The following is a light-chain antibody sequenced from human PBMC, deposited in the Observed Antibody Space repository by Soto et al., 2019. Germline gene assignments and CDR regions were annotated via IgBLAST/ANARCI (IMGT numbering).Light chain of an antibody. CDR3: QQYNNWPRT. CDR1: QSVSSN. J-gene: IGKJ1*01. V-gene: IGKV3-15*01. Sequence: EIVMKQSPATMTVTTGERGTLSCRASQSVSSNLAWYQQKPGQAPSLLIYGASTRATGIPARFSGSGSGTEFTLTISSLQSEDFAVYYCQQYNNWPRTFGQGTKV. CDR2: GAS.